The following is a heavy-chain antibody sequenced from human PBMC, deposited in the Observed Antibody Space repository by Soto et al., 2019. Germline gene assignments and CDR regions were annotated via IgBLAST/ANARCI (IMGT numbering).Heavy chain of an antibody. CDR1: GDSVSSNSAA. CDR2: TYYRSKWYN. CDR3: ARDLAAHHYYYYGMDV. J-gene: IGHJ6*02. Sequence: SQTLSLTCAISGDSVSSNSAAWNWIRQSPSRGLEWLGRTYYRSKWYNDYAVSVKSRITINPDTSKNQFSLQLNSVTPEDTAVYYRARDLAAHHYYYYGMDVWGQGTTVTVSS. V-gene: IGHV6-1*01. D-gene: IGHD6-6*01.